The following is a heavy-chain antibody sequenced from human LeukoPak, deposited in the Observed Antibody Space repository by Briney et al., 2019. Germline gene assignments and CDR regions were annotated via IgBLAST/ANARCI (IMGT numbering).Heavy chain of an antibody. J-gene: IGHJ4*02. V-gene: IGHV3-21*01. Sequence: PGGSLRLSCAASGFTFSSYSMTWVRQAPGKGLEWVSSISSSSSYIYYADSVKGRFTISRDNAKNSLYLQMNSLRAEDTAVYYCARVYGDYWGSYYFDYWGQGTLVTVSS. D-gene: IGHD4-17*01. CDR2: ISSSSSYI. CDR1: GFTFSSYS. CDR3: ARVYGDYWGSYYFDY.